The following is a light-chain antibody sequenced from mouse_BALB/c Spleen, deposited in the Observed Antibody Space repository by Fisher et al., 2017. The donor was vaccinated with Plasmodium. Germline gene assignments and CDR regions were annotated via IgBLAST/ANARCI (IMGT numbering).Light chain of an antibody. V-gene: IGKV5-43*01. CDR3: QQSNRWPLT. CDR2: YTS. J-gene: IGKJ5*01. Sequence: DIVLTQTPVTLSVTPGDSVSLSCRASQSISHNLHWHQQKSHESPRLLINYTSQSISGIPSRFSGSGSGTDFTLSINSVETEDFGMYFCQQSNRWPLTFGAGTKLELK. CDR1: QSISHN.